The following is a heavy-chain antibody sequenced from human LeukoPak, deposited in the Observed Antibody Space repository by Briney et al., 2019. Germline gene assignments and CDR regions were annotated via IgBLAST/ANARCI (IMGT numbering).Heavy chain of an antibody. V-gene: IGHV3-48*04. CDR1: GFTFSSYS. Sequence: GGSLRLSCAASGFTFSSYSMNWVRQAPGKGLEWVSFISSSSSTIYYADSVKGRFTISRDNAKNSLYLQMNSLRAEDTAVYYCARDRGGRYSAIDYWGQGTLVTVSS. J-gene: IGHJ4*02. D-gene: IGHD1-26*01. CDR2: ISSSSSTI. CDR3: ARDRGGRYSAIDY.